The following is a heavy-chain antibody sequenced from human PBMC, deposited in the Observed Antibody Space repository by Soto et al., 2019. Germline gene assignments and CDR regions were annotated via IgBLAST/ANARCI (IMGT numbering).Heavy chain of an antibody. V-gene: IGHV3-33*01. Sequence: GGSLRLSCAASGFIFSIYGMHWVRQAPGKGLEWVAVIWYDGSNYYYADSVKGRFTISRDNSKNTLYLQMNSLRAEDTAVYYCARDGIPYCAADCYFDSWGQGTLVTGSS. CDR2: IWYDGSNY. J-gene: IGHJ4*02. CDR3: ARDGIPYCAADCYFDS. CDR1: GFIFSIYG. D-gene: IGHD2-21*02.